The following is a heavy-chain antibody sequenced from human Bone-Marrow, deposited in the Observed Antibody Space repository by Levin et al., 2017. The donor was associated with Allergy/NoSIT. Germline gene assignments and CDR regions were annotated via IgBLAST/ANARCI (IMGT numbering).Heavy chain of an antibody. Sequence: GASVKVSCKASGGTFSSYTISWVRQAPGQGLEWMGRIIPILGIANYAQKFQGRVTITADKSTSTAYMELSSLRSEDTAVYYCARAPSDSRGYMDGGNYYYYYGMDVWGQGTTVTVSS. V-gene: IGHV1-69*02. J-gene: IGHJ6*02. CDR2: IIPILGIA. CDR3: ARAPSDSRGYMDGGNYYYYYGMDV. D-gene: IGHD3-22*01. CDR1: GGTFSSYT.